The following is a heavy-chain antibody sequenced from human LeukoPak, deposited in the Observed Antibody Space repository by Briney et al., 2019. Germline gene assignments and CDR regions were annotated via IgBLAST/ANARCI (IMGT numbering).Heavy chain of an antibody. CDR3: ARDKAYYYGSGSREDWFDP. D-gene: IGHD3-10*01. Sequence: SETLSLTCTVSGGPLRDFYWSWIRLPPGKGLEWIGYTYYSGSTNYNPSLKSRVTISVDTSKNQFSLKLSSVTAADTAVYYCARDKAYYYGSGSREDWFDPWGQGTLVTVSS. CDR2: TYYSGST. CDR1: GGPLRDFY. J-gene: IGHJ5*02. V-gene: IGHV4-59*01.